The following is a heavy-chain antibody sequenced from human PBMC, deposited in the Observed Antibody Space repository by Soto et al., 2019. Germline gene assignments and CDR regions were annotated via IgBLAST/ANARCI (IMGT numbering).Heavy chain of an antibody. Sequence: EVQLLEAGGGLVQPGGSLILSCAASGFSFASYAMNWVRQAPGKGLAWVSGIRGSGGSTYYADSVKGRFTISRDNSKNTLYLQLSSLRVEDTAVYYCAKGCGISWQYYLDYWGHGTLVTVSS. CDR3: AKGCGISWQYYLDY. CDR1: GFSFASYA. J-gene: IGHJ4*01. D-gene: IGHD6-13*01. CDR2: IRGSGGST. V-gene: IGHV3-23*01.